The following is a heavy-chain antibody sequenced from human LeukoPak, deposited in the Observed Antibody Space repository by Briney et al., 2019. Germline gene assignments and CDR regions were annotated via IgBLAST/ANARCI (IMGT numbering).Heavy chain of an antibody. D-gene: IGHD6-13*01. Sequence: PGGSLSLSCAASGFTFSSYAMHWVRQAPGKGLEYVSAISSNGGSTYYANSVKGRFTISRDNSKNMLYLQMGSLRAEDMAVYYCARQATRIAAAGTSIDYWGQGTLVTVSS. CDR1: GFTFSSYA. V-gene: IGHV3-64*01. CDR2: ISSNGGST. J-gene: IGHJ4*02. CDR3: ARQATRIAAAGTSIDY.